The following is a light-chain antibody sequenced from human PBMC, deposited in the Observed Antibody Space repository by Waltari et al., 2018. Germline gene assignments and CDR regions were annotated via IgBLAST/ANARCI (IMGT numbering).Light chain of an antibody. CDR2: EGS. Sequence: QSALTQPASMSGSPVQSITISCTSTTTDFVSWYQHLPGKAPRLLIYEGSKRPSGLSGRFYGSQSGNTASLTISGLEFDDQATYYCCSSSGGGTWVFGGGTELAVL. CDR3: CSSSGGGTWV. CDR1: TTDF. V-gene: IGLV2-23*01. J-gene: IGLJ3*02.